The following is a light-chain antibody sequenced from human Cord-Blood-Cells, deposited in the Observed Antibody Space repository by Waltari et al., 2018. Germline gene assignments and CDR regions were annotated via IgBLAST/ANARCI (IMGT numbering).Light chain of an antibody. V-gene: IGKV4-1*01. CDR3: QQYYSTPYT. CDR1: KSVLYSSNNKHY. Sequence: DILMTQSPDSLAVSLGERATINCKSSKSVLYSSNNKHYLAWYQQKPGQPPKLLIYWTSTRESGVPDRFSGSGSGTDFTLTISSLQAEDVAVYYCQQYYSTPYTFGQGTKLEIK. J-gene: IGKJ2*01. CDR2: WTS.